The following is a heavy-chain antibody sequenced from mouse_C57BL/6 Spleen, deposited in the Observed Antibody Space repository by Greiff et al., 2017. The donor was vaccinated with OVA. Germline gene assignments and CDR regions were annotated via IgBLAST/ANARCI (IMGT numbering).Heavy chain of an antibody. V-gene: IGHV1-52*01. CDR1: GYTFTSYW. CDR3: ARFYYSKGYFDV. CDR2: IDPSDSET. J-gene: IGHJ1*03. Sequence: VQLQQPGAELVRPGSSVKLSCKASGYTFTSYWMHWVKQRPIQGLEWIGNIDPSDSETHYNQKFKDKATLTVDKSSSTAYMQLSSLTSEDSAVYYCARFYYSKGYFDVWGTGTTVTVSS. D-gene: IGHD2-5*01.